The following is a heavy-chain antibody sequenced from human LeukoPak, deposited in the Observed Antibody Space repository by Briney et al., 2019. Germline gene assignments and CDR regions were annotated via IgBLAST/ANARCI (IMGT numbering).Heavy chain of an antibody. CDR3: ARAGVAAGLSRGYYYYYMDV. Sequence: SVKVSCKASGGTFSSYAISWVRQAPGQGLEWMGGIIPIFGTANYAQKFQGRVTITTDESTSTAYMELSSLRSEDTAVYYCARAGVAAGLSRGYYYYYMDVWGKGTTVTVSS. V-gene: IGHV1-69*05. CDR2: IIPIFGTA. CDR1: GGTFSSYA. D-gene: IGHD6-13*01. J-gene: IGHJ6*03.